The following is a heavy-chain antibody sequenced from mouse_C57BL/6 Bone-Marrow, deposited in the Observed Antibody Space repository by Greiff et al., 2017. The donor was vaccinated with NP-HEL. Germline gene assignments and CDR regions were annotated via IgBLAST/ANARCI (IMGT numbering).Heavy chain of an antibody. CDR1: GYTFTEYT. CDR2: FYPGSGSI. V-gene: IGHV1-62-2*01. CDR3: ARHEGRLRDYYGSSPWFAY. J-gene: IGHJ3*01. D-gene: IGHD1-1*01. Sequence: QVQLQQSGAELVKPGASVKLSCKASGYTFTEYTIHWVKQRSGQGLEWIGWFYPGSGSIKYNEKFKDKATLTADKSSSTVYMELSRLTSEDSAVYFCARHEGRLRDYYGSSPWFAYWGQGTLVTVSA.